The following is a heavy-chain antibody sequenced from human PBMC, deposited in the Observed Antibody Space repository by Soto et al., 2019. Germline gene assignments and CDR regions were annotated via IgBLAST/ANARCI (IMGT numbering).Heavy chain of an antibody. CDR1: GHIFTAYY. Sequence: GASVKFSCKASGHIFTAYYMHWLRQAPGQGLEWMGWINPNSGDTNHTQKFEGWVTMTRDTSINTVYMELSRLRSDDTAVYYCATSRISITVAGETEYCFDYWGQGTPVTVS. D-gene: IGHD6-19*01. CDR2: INPNSGDT. J-gene: IGHJ4*02. V-gene: IGHV1-2*04. CDR3: ATSRISITVAGETEYCFDY.